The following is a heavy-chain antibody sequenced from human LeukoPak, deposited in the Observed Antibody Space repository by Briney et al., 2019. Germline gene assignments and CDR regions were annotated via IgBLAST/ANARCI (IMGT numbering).Heavy chain of an antibody. D-gene: IGHD1-26*01. J-gene: IGHJ3*02. V-gene: IGHV3-20*04. CDR3: ARASSLSQRAFDI. Sequence: GSLRLSCAASGFTFDDYGMSWVRQAPGKGLEWVSDINWNGGSTGYADSVRGRFTISRDNAKNSLYLQMNSLRAEDTAFFYCARASSLSQRAFDIWGQGTMVTVSS. CDR1: GFTFDDYG. CDR2: INWNGGST.